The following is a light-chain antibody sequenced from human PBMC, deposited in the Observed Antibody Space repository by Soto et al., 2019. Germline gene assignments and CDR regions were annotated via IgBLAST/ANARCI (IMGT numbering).Light chain of an antibody. V-gene: IGKV3-11*01. CDR1: QSVSSN. CDR2: DAS. Sequence: EIVMTQSPATLSVSPGERATLSCRASQSVSSNLAWYQQKPGQAPRLLMYDASKRAIGVPVRISGSGYGTDFTLTISYLDLEDFGFYYCQQRSNWPITFGQGTRLEIK. J-gene: IGKJ5*01. CDR3: QQRSNWPIT.